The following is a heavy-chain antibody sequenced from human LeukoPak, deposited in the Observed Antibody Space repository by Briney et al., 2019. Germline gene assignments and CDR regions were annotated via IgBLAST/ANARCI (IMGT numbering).Heavy chain of an antibody. CDR1: GGSISSYY. Sequence: PSETLSLTCTVSGGSISSYYWSWIRQPPGKGLEWIGYIYYSGSTNYNPSLKSRVTISVDTSKNQFSLKLSSVTAADTAVYYCARAAGSGWHKYYFDYWGQGTLVTASS. D-gene: IGHD6-19*01. V-gene: IGHV4-59*01. CDR2: IYYSGST. J-gene: IGHJ4*02. CDR3: ARAAGSGWHKYYFDY.